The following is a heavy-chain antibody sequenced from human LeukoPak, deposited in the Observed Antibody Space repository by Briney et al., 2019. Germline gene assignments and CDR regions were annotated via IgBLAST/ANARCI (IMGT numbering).Heavy chain of an antibody. Sequence: SQTLSLTCAVSGGSISSGGYSWSWIRQPPGKGLEWIGYIYTSGSTNYNPSLKSRVTISVDTSKNQFSLKLSSVTAADTAVYYCARGRHYDFWSGYGEFDPWGQGTLVTVSS. J-gene: IGHJ5*02. CDR2: IYTSGST. CDR3: ARGRHYDFWSGYGEFDP. D-gene: IGHD3-3*01. CDR1: GGSISSGGYS. V-gene: IGHV4-61*09.